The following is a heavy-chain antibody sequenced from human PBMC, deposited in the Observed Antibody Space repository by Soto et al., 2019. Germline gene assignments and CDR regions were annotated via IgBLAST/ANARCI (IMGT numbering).Heavy chain of an antibody. CDR2: ISGSGGST. J-gene: IGHJ6*02. CDR1: GFTFSSYA. CDR3: AKPIATDFCYYEMYV. D-gene: IGHD3-22*01. V-gene: IGHV3-23*01. Sequence: EVQLLESGGGLVQPGGSLRLSCVASGFTFSSYAMSWVRQAPGKGLEWVSGISGSGGSTYYADSVKGRFTISRDNSNNPLYLQMNSLRAEDTAVYYCAKPIATDFCYYEMYVWGQGTMVTVSS.